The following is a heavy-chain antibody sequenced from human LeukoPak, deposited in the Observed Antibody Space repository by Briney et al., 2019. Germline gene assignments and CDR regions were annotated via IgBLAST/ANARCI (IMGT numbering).Heavy chain of an antibody. Sequence: SETLSLTCAVYGGSFSGYYWSWVRQPPGKGLEWIGENNHSGSTNYNPSFKSRVTISVDTTKNQFSLMLRSVTAADTAAYYCARHGALFQAGMQEWGQGGLGTV. D-gene: IGHD2-8*01. J-gene: IGHJ4*02. V-gene: IGHV4-34*01. CDR2: NNHSGST. CDR1: GGSFSGYY. CDR3: ARHGALFQAGMQE.